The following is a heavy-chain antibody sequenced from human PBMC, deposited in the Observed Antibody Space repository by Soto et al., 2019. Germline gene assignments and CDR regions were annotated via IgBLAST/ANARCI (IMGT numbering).Heavy chain of an antibody. CDR3: AKNRGSGSYTSWKFDV. V-gene: IGHV3-23*01. CDR1: GFTFSNYA. CDR2: IHGGGDYT. J-gene: IGHJ2*01. D-gene: IGHD1-26*01. Sequence: EVQVLESGGGLVQPGGSLRLSCAASGFTFSNYAMSWVRQAPGKGLEWVSTIHGGGDYTHYTDSVKGRFTISRDNSRSPLFLQTSSLIAEDTAVYDCAKNRGSGSYTSWKFDVWGRRTLVTVSS.